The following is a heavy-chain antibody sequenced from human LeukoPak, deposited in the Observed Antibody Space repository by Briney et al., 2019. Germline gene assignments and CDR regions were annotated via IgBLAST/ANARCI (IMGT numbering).Heavy chain of an antibody. D-gene: IGHD3-3*01. CDR1: GGSFSGYY. Sequence: SETLSLTCAVYGGSFSGYYWGWIRQPPGKGLEWIASIYYSGITYYNPSLKSPITISVDTSKNQFSLKLSSVTAADTAVYYCARDRDFSGWFDPWGQGTLVTVSS. CDR2: IYYSGIT. V-gene: IGHV4-34*01. J-gene: IGHJ5*02. CDR3: ARDRDFSGWFDP.